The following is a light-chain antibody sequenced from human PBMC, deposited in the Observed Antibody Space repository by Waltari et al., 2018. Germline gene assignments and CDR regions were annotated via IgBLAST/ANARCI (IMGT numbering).Light chain of an antibody. CDR2: GAS. Sequence: EIVLTQSPGPLSLSPGERATLSCRASQSVGRSLAWYQQKPGQAPRLLIYGASIRATGIPDRFSGGGSGTDFSLTISRLEPEDFAAYHCQHYVRLQVTFGQGTKVEIK. J-gene: IGKJ1*01. CDR1: QSVGRS. V-gene: IGKV3-20*01. CDR3: QHYVRLQVT.